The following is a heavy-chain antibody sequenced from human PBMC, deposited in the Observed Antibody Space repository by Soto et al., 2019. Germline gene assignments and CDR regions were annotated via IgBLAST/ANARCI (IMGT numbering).Heavy chain of an antibody. CDR1: GGTFSSYA. D-gene: IGHD2-21*02. CDR3: ARGGGDWPPNFDY. J-gene: IGHJ4*02. CDR2: IIPIFGTA. V-gene: IGHV1-69*13. Sequence: GASVTVSCKASGGTFSSYAISWVRQAPGQGLEWMGGIIPIFGTANYAQKFQGRVTITADESTSTAYMELSSLRSEDTAVYYCARGGGDWPPNFDYWGQGTLVTVSS.